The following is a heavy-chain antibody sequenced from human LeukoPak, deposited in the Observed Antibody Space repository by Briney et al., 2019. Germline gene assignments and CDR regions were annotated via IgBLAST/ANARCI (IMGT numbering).Heavy chain of an antibody. V-gene: IGHV3-23*01. Sequence: GGSLRLSCAASGFSVSSYAMGWVRQAPGKGLEWVSAISTSGGNKYYADSLKGRFTISRDNSKNTLYLQMNSLRAEDTAVYYCAKDGTRIGWRFDYWGQGTLVTVSS. CDR2: ISTSGGNK. J-gene: IGHJ4*02. CDR1: GFSVSSYA. CDR3: AKDGTRIGWRFDY. D-gene: IGHD6-19*01.